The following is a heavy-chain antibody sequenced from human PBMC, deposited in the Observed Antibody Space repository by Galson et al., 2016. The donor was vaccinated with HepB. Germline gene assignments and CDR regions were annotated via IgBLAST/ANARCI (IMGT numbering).Heavy chain of an antibody. J-gene: IGHJ4*02. CDR3: ARDRGGGSRYFDF. Sequence: ETLSLTCSVSGDSISNVGRHWGWFRQSPGMGLEYIGSIHSSGTSYYNPSLPSRVTVSADTSRNQFFLSLTSVTAADTAMYYCARDRGGGSRYFDFWGQGTRVTVSS. CDR2: IHSSGTS. CDR1: GDSISNVGRH. D-gene: IGHD6-19*01. V-gene: IGHV4-39*07.